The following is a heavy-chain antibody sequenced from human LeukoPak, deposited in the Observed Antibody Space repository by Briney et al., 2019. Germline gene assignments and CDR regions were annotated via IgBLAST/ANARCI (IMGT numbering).Heavy chain of an antibody. Sequence: PGGSLRLSCAASGFTFSSYGMHWVRQAPGKGLEWVAFIRYDGSNKYYADSVKGRFTISRDNSKNTLYLQMNSLRAEDTAVYYCAKDRSITIFGVVSGVVGFDYWGQGTLVTVSS. J-gene: IGHJ4*02. CDR1: GFTFSSYG. CDR3: AKDRSITIFGVVSGVVGFDY. CDR2: IRYDGSNK. D-gene: IGHD3-3*01. V-gene: IGHV3-30*02.